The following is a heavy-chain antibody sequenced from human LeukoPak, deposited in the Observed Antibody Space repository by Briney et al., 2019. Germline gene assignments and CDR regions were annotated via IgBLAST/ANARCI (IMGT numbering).Heavy chain of an antibody. CDR2: ISGNGGST. CDR1: GFTVRSNY. D-gene: IGHD6-13*01. Sequence: GGSLRLSCAASGFTVRSNYMSWVRQAPGKGLEWVSIISGNGGSTYYADSVKGRFTISRDNSKNTLYLQMNSLRAEDTAIYYCAKDLQGSSWYSPDQWGQGTLVTVSS. CDR3: AKDLQGSSWYSPDQ. J-gene: IGHJ4*02. V-gene: IGHV3-23*01.